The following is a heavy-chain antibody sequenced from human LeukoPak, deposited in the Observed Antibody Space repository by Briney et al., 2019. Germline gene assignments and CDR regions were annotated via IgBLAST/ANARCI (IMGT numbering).Heavy chain of an antibody. J-gene: IGHJ4*02. CDR3: ARVGYGDPSYFDY. D-gene: IGHD4-17*01. Sequence: GGSLRLSCAASGFTFSSYAMHWARQAPGKGLEYVSAISSNGGSTYYANSVKGRFTISRDNSKNTLYLQMGSLRAEDMAVYYCARVGYGDPSYFDYWGQGTLVTVSS. V-gene: IGHV3-64*01. CDR1: GFTFSSYA. CDR2: ISSNGGST.